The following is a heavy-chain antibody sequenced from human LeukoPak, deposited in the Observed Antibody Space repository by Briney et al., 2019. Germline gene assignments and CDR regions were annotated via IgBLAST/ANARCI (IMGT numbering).Heavy chain of an antibody. Sequence: SETLSLTCTVSGGSIISSTNYWGWIRQPPGKGLEWIGSISYTGNTYYNPSLRSRVAISVDTSKNQFSLKLNYVTAADTALYYCARSTRHSSSWLSLFDLWGQGTLVTVSS. CDR3: ARSTRHSSSWLSLFDL. V-gene: IGHV4-39*01. D-gene: IGHD6-13*01. J-gene: IGHJ5*02. CDR1: GGSIISSTNY. CDR2: ISYTGNT.